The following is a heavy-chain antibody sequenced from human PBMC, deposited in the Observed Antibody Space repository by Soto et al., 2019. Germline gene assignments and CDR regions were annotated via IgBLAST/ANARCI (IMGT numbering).Heavy chain of an antibody. CDR2: IYYTGGT. CDR3: AREGPPIRAHNPPQYFQH. Sequence: SQTLSLTCTVSCDSSSTRSNYRACIRQPPGKGLEWIGSIYYTGGTYYNPSLKSRVTLFLDTSKNQFSLNLNSVTAADTAVYYCAREGPPIRAHNPPQYFQHWGQGTPVTVSS. CDR1: CDSSSTRSNY. J-gene: IGHJ1*01. V-gene: IGHV4-39*02.